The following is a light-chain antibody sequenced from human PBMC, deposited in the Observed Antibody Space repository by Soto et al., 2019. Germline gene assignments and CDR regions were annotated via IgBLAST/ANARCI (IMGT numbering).Light chain of an antibody. Sequence: QSALTQPASVSGSPGQSITISCTGTTSDIGSYDLVSWYRQHPGEAPSLLIYGVNKRPSGVPDRISGSRSGSSASLAISGLQPEDEGFYYCAAWDDSLNAWVFGGGTKVTVL. J-gene: IGLJ3*02. CDR3: AAWDDSLNAWV. CDR2: GVN. CDR1: TSDIGSYDL. V-gene: IGLV2-14*02.